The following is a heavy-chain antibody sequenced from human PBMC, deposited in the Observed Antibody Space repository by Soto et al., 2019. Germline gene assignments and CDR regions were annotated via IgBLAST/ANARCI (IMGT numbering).Heavy chain of an antibody. J-gene: IGHJ6*02. CDR2: ISYDGSNK. V-gene: IGHV3-30-3*01. CDR1: GFTFSSYA. CDR3: ARGVVAAYSLYYGMDV. Sequence: PGGSLRLSCAASGFTFSSYAMHWVRQAPGKGLEWVAVISYDGSNKYYADSVKGRFTISRDNSKNTLYLQMNSLRAEDTAVYYCARGVVAAYSLYYGMDVWGQGTTVTVSS. D-gene: IGHD2-15*01.